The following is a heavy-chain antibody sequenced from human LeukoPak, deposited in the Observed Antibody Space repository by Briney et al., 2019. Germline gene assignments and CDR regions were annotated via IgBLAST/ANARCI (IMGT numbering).Heavy chain of an antibody. CDR3: AKGEGYYDSSGYEYFQH. CDR1: GFTFSSYW. D-gene: IGHD3-22*01. V-gene: IGHV3-74*01. CDR2: VNSDGSNT. Sequence: AGGSLRLSCAASGFTFSSYWMHWVRQAPGKGLVWVSRVNSDGSNTTCADSVKGRFTISRDNSKNTLYLQMNSLRAEDTAVYCCAKGEGYYDSSGYEYFQHWGQGTLVTVSS. J-gene: IGHJ1*01.